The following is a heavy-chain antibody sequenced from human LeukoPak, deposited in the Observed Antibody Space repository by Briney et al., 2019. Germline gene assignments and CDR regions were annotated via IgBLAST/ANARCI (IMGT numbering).Heavy chain of an antibody. J-gene: IGHJ6*03. V-gene: IGHV1-18*04. Sequence: ASVKVSCKASGYTFTDYYMHWVRQAPGQGLEWMGWISAYNGNTNYAQKLQGRVTMTTDTSTSTAYMELRSLRSDDTAVYYCARAKTDSSSWYQKAYYYYMDVWGKGTTVTVSS. CDR3: ARAKTDSSSWYQKAYYYYMDV. CDR1: GYTFTDYY. CDR2: ISAYNGNT. D-gene: IGHD6-13*01.